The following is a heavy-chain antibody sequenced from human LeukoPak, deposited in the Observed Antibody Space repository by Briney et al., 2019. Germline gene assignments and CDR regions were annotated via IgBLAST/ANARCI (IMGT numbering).Heavy chain of an antibody. CDR3: AKDPRRYSRTGGYFEY. J-gene: IGHJ4*02. V-gene: IGHV3-48*03. CDR2: ISSSGSTI. D-gene: IGHD6-13*01. Sequence: GGSLRLSCAASGFTFSSYEMNWVRRAPGKGLEWISYISSSGSTIHYADSVKGRFTISRDNAKNSVSLQMNSLRAEDTAVYYCAKDPRRYSRTGGYFEYWGQGTLVTVSS. CDR1: GFTFSSYE.